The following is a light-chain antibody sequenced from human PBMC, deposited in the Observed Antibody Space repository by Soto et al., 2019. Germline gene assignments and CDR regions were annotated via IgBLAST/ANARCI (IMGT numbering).Light chain of an antibody. CDR3: MQALQSPIT. V-gene: IGKV2-28*01. Sequence: DIVMTQSPLSLPVTPGEPASISCRSSQSLLHSNGYKYLDWYLQKPGQSPQLLIYLGSNRASGVPDRFSGSGSGTDFTLTISRVEAEDVGVYYCMQALQSPITFGPGTKVDIK. CDR2: LGS. CDR1: QSLLHSNGYKY. J-gene: IGKJ3*01.